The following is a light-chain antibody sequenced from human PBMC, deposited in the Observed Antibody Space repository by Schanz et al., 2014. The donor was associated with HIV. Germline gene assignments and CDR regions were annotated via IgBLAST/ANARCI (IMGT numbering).Light chain of an antibody. CDR1: SSDVGGYDY. V-gene: IGLV2-14*03. CDR3: AAWDDSLNGYV. J-gene: IGLJ1*01. CDR2: DVT. Sequence: QSALTQPASVSGSPGQSITISCTGDSSDVGGYDYVSWYQQHPGKAPKLIIYDVTDRPSGVSNRFSGSKSGNTASLTISGLQAEDEADYYCAAWDDSLNGYVFGTGTKLTVL.